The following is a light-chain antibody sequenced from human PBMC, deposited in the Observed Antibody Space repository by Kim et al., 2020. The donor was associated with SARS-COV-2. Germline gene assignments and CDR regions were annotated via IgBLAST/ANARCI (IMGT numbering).Light chain of an antibody. Sequence: GQSITISCTGTSSDVGGYNYVSWFQQHPGKAPKLMIYDVSNRPSGVSNRFSGSKSGNTASLTISGLQAEDEADYYCTSYTNNNAPVFGGGTKVTVL. CDR2: DVS. CDR1: SSDVGGYNY. J-gene: IGLJ2*01. V-gene: IGLV2-14*03. CDR3: TSYTNNNAPV.